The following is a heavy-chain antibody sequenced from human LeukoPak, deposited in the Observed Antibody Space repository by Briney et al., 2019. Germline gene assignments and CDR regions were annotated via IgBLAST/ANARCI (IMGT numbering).Heavy chain of an antibody. V-gene: IGHV1-18*01. D-gene: IGHD1-26*01. J-gene: IGHJ4*02. CDR3: ARRGSGSYRDYFDY. CDR2: ISAYNGNT. Sequence: GASVRVSCKASGYTFTSYGISWVRQAPGQGLEWMGWISAYNGNTNYAQKLQGRVTMTTDTSTSTAYMELRSLRSDDTAVYYCARRGSGSYRDYFDYWGQGTLVTVSS. CDR1: GYTFTSYG.